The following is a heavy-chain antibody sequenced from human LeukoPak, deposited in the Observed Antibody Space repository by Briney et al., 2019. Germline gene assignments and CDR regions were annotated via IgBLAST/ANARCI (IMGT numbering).Heavy chain of an antibody. D-gene: IGHD3-22*01. CDR3: ARGNDSSVWIIAFDI. Sequence: PSETLSLTCTVCGGSISSYYWSLIRQHPGKGPEWIGYIYYSGSTYYNPSLKSRVTVSVDTSKNQFSLKLSSVTAADTAVYYCARGNDSSVWIIAFDIWGQGTMVTVSS. CDR2: IYYSGST. J-gene: IGHJ3*02. V-gene: IGHV4-59*06. CDR1: GGSISSYY.